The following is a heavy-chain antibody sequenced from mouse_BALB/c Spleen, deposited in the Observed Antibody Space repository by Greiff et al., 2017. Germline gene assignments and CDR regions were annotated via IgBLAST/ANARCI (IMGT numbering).Heavy chain of an antibody. Sequence: VHLVESGAELVRPGTSVKVSCKASGYAFTNYLIEWVKQRPGQGLEWIGVINPGSGGTNYNEKFKGKATLTADKSSSTAYMQLSSLTSDDSAVYFCARSVYDYDVFAYWGQGTLVTVSA. CDR2: INPGSGGT. D-gene: IGHD2-4*01. J-gene: IGHJ3*01. CDR3: ARSVYDYDVFAY. V-gene: IGHV1-54*03. CDR1: GYAFTNYL.